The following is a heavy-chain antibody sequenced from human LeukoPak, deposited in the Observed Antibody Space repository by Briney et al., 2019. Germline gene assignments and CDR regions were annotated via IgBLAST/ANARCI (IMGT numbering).Heavy chain of an antibody. J-gene: IGHJ4*02. CDR3: ARLESSGYYVY. CDR2: IDPRDSYT. D-gene: IGHD3-22*01. V-gene: IGHV5-10-1*01. CDR1: GYSFTSYW. Sequence: GESLKISCKGSGYSFTSYWISWVRQMPGKGLEWMGRIDPRDSYTKYSPSFQGHVSISADKSISTAYLQWSSLKASDTPTYYCARLESSGYYVYWGQGTLVSVFS.